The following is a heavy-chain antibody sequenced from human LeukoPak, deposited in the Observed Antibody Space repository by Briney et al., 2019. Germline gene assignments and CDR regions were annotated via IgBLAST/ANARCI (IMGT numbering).Heavy chain of an antibody. Sequence: GGCLRLSCTASGFSVSSNFMSWVREAPGKGLEWGSVLFIAVITYYADSVKGRFTISGDNSKNTLYLQMNSLRADDTAVYYCARAVAYYHVSGNYYPAAFDIWGQGTMVTAFS. CDR2: FIAVIT. CDR3: ARAVAYYHVSGNYYPAAFDI. V-gene: IGHV3-53*01. D-gene: IGHD3-10*01. CDR1: GFSVSSNF. J-gene: IGHJ3*02.